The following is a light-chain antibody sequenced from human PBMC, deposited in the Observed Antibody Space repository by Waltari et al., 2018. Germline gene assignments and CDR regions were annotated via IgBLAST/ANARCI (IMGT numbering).Light chain of an antibody. CDR3: QQFHSTPYT. CDR2: WAS. V-gene: IGKV4-1*01. CDR1: QSVLYSSNNKNF. Sequence: DIVMTQSPDSLTVSLGERATINCKSSQSVLYSSNNKNFLAWYQQKPVQTPKLLIYWASTRESGVPDRFSGSGSGTDFTLTISSLQAEDVAVYFCQQFHSTPYTFGQGTKLEIK. J-gene: IGKJ2*01.